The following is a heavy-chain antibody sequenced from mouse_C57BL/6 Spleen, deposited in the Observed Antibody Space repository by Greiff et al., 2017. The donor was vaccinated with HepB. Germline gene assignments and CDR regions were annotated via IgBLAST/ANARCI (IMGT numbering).Heavy chain of an antibody. CDR3: TRGSSGLYYADY. CDR1: GYTFTDYE. D-gene: IGHD3-2*02. Sequence: QVQLQQPGAELVRPGASVTLSCKASGYTFTDYEMHWVKQTPVHGLEWIGAIDPETGGTAYNQKFKGKAILTADKSSSTAYMELRSLTSEDSAVYYCTRGSSGLYYADYWGQGTTLTVAS. V-gene: IGHV1-15*01. CDR2: IDPETGGT. J-gene: IGHJ2*01.